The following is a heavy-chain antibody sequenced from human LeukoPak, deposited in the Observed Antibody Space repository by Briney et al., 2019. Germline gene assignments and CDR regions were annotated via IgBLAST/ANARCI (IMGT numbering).Heavy chain of an antibody. CDR1: GFTFSSYE. V-gene: IGHV3-48*03. CDR2: ISSSGSTI. J-gene: IGHJ6*02. Sequence: PGGSLRLSCAASGFTFSSYEMNWVRQAPGKGLEWVSYISSSGSTIYYADSVKGRFTISRDNAKNSLYLQMNSLRAEDTAVYYCARVGWDHNEYYYGMDVWGQGTTVTVSS. CDR3: ARVGWDHNEYYYGMDV. D-gene: IGHD1-26*01.